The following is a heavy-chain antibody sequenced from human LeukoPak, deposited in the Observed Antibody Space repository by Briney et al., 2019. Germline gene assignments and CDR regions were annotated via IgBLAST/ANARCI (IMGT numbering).Heavy chain of an antibody. J-gene: IGHJ3*02. Sequence: GGSLRLSCVASGLTFSNYGIHWVRQAPGKGLEWVTYIRYDGTTIYYADSVKGRFTISRDNSKNTLYLQMNSLGAEDTAVYDCARSLSVDTGAFDIWGQGTMVTVSS. CDR3: ARSLSVDTGAFDI. CDR1: GLTFSNYG. CDR2: IRYDGTTI. D-gene: IGHD5-18*01. V-gene: IGHV3-30*02.